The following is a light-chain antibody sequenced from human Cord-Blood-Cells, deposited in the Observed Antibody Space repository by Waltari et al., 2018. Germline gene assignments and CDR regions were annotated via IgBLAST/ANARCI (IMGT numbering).Light chain of an antibody. CDR2: DVS. CDR1: SSDVGGYNY. V-gene: IGLV2-14*01. CDR3: SSYTSSSPYV. Sequence: QSALTQPASVSGSPGQSITISCTGTSSDVGGYNYVSWYQQHPGKAPKLMIYDVSKLPSGVSKRFSGSKSGNTASLTISGLQAEDEADYYCSSYTSSSPYVFGTGTKVTVL. J-gene: IGLJ1*01.